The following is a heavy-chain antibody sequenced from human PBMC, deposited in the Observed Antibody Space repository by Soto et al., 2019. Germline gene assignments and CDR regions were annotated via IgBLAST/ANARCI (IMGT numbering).Heavy chain of an antibody. V-gene: IGHV1-69*04. Sequence: GASVKVSCKASGGTLSSYTFSWVRQAPGQGLEWMGRIIPNLGITNYAQKFQGRITIIVDKSTSTAYMELSSLRSEDTAVYYCARDKGYCSGAGCPDFDYWGQGTLVTVSS. J-gene: IGHJ4*02. CDR1: GGTLSSYT. D-gene: IGHD2-15*01. CDR2: IIPNLGIT. CDR3: ARDKGYCSGAGCPDFDY.